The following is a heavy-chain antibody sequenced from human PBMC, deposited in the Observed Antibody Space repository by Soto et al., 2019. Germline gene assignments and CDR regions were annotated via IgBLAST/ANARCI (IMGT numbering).Heavy chain of an antibody. CDR3: GRDPPGSGWSLDY. CDR2: IWDDGSNQ. Sequence: PGGSLRLSCEASGFNLDDYGMHWVRQAPGKGLEWVAMIWDDGSNQHYADSVKGRFTVSRDNSEHTVSLQMNSLRVEDTAVYYCGRDPPGSGWSLDYWGQGTPVTVSS. CDR1: GFNLDDYG. J-gene: IGHJ4*02. V-gene: IGHV3-33*08. D-gene: IGHD6-19*01.